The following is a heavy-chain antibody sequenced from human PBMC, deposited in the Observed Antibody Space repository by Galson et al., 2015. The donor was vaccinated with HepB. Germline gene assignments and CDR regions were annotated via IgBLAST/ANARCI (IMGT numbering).Heavy chain of an antibody. CDR3: ARGVSSGYYGLSFDI. J-gene: IGHJ3*02. Sequence: SLRLSCAASGFTFSSYWMHWVRQAPGKGLVWVSRINSDGSSTSYADSVKGRFTISRDNAKNTLYLQMNSLRAEDTAVYYCARGVSSGYYGLSFDIWGQGTMVTVSS. CDR1: GFTFSSYW. D-gene: IGHD3-22*01. V-gene: IGHV3-74*01. CDR2: INSDGSST.